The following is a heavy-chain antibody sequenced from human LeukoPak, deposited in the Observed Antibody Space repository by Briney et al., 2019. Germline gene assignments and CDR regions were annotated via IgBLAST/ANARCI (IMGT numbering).Heavy chain of an antibody. CDR3: ARLGCSSTSCYYAFDI. Sequence: GESLKISCKGSGYNFTSYWIGWVRQMPGKGLEWMGIIYPGDSDTRYSPSFQGQVTISADKSISTAYLQWSSLKASDTAMYYCARLGCSSTSCYYAFDIWGQGTMVTVSS. J-gene: IGHJ3*02. V-gene: IGHV5-51*01. CDR1: GYNFTSYW. D-gene: IGHD2-2*01. CDR2: IYPGDSDT.